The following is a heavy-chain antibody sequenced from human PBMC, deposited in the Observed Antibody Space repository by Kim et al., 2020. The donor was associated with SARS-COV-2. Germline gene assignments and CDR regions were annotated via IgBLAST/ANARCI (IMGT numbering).Heavy chain of an antibody. J-gene: IGHJ4*02. D-gene: IGHD5-12*01. CDR2: IYTDGST. Sequence: SETLSLTCTVSGGSISSYYWTWIRQPAGKGLEWIGRIYTDGSTKYNPSLKSRLTMSVDTSKNQFSLKLSSVTAADTAVYYCARYVEMATIEYFDYWGQRTLVTVSS. CDR1: GGSISSYY. CDR3: ARYVEMATIEYFDY. V-gene: IGHV4-4*07.